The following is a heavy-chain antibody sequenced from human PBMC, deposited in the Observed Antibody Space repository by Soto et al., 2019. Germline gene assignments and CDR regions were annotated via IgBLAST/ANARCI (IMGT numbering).Heavy chain of an antibody. Sequence: PSETLSLTCTVSGGSVSSGSYYWSWIRQPPGKGLEWIGYIYYSGSTNYNPSLKSRVTISVDTSKNQFSLKLSSVTAADTAVYYCARDAIAAAGTYYYYGMDVWGQGTTVTVSS. D-gene: IGHD6-13*01. J-gene: IGHJ6*02. V-gene: IGHV4-61*01. CDR2: IYYSGST. CDR3: ARDAIAAAGTYYYYGMDV. CDR1: GGSVSSGSYY.